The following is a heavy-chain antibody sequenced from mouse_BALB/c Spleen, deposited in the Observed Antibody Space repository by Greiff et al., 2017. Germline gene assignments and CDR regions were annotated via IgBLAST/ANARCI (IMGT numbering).Heavy chain of an antibody. CDR3: ARDGPWFAY. D-gene: IGHD2-3*01. J-gene: IGHJ3*01. CDR2: IYPGNVNT. Sequence: VQLQQSGPELVKPGASVRISCKASGYTFTSYYIHWVKQRPGQGLEWIGWIYPGNVNTKYNEKFKGKATLTADKSSSTAYMQLSSLTSEDSAVYFCARDGPWFAYWGQGTLVTVSA. CDR1: GYTFTSYY. V-gene: IGHV1S56*01.